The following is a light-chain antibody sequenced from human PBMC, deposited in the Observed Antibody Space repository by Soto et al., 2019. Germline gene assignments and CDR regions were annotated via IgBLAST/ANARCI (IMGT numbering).Light chain of an antibody. CDR2: EVS. V-gene: IGLV2-14*01. Sequence: QSALTQPASVSGSPGQSITISCTGTSRDIGNYDFVSWYQQVPGTAPKAMIYEVSSRPSGVSNRFSGSKSGNTASLTISGLQADDEAYYYCSSYTTSTSFILFGGGTKLTVL. CDR1: SRDIGNYDF. CDR3: SSYTTSTSFIL. J-gene: IGLJ3*02.